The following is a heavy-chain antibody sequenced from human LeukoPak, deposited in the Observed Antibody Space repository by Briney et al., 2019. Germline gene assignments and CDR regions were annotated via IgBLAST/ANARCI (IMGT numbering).Heavy chain of an antibody. J-gene: IGHJ4*02. V-gene: IGHV3-30*18. Sequence: GGSLRLSCAASGFTFSSYGMHWVRQAPGKGLEWAAVISYDGSNKYYADSVKGRFTISRDNSKNTLYLQMNSLRAEDTAVYYCAKDPAAEYYFDYWGQGTLVTVSS. CDR2: ISYDGSNK. CDR3: AKDPAAEYYFDY. CDR1: GFTFSSYG.